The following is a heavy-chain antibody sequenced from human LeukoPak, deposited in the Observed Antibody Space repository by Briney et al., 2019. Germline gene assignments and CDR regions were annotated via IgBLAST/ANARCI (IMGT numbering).Heavy chain of an antibody. CDR3: AKDAHRFYYDPRGYYYYFDS. J-gene: IGHJ4*02. CDR1: GFTFSSYA. CDR2: ISGNGGNT. V-gene: IGHV3-23*01. D-gene: IGHD3-22*01. Sequence: PGGSLRLSCAASGFTFSSYAMSWVRQAPGKGLEGVSAISGNGGNTYYGDSVKGRFTISRDSSKNTLYLQMSSLTAEDTAVYYCAKDAHRFYYDPRGYYYYFDSWGQGTLVTVSS.